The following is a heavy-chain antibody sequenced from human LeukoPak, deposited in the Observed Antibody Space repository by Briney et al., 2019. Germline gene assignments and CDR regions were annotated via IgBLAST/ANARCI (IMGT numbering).Heavy chain of an antibody. V-gene: IGHV3-48*01. D-gene: IGHD3-3*01. CDR3: ASGYDFSSGSKRGFDN. CDR1: GFFFSDYG. J-gene: IGHJ4*02. CDR2: ISSGSSDI. Sequence: GGSLRISCAASGFFFSDYGMNWVRQAQGKGLEWISCISSGSSDIFYADSVKGRFTISRDNAKNSLFLQMSRLRGEDTAVYYCASGYDFSSGSKRGFDNWGQGTLVTVSS.